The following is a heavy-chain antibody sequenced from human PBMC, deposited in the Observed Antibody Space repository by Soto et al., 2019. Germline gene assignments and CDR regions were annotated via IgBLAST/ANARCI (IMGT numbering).Heavy chain of an antibody. CDR2: INPGNGNT. CDR3: ARDFSLLQAARHPSFNS. J-gene: IGHJ4*02. Sequence: GASVKVSCKASGYTFSNYAIHWVRQAPGQRLAWMGWINPGNGNTKYSQRFQGRVTITRDTSASTAYMELSSLRSEDTAVYYCARDFSLLQAARHPSFNSWGQGTLVTVSS. CDR1: GYTFSNYA. V-gene: IGHV1-3*01. D-gene: IGHD6-6*01.